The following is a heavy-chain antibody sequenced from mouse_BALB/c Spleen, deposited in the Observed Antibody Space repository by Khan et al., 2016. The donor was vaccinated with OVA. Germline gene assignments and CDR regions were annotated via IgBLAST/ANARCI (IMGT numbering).Heavy chain of an antibody. V-gene: IGHV5-6*01. J-gene: IGHJ3*01. D-gene: IGHD1-1*01. CDR1: GFTFSTYG. CDR2: VSTGGSYT. Sequence: EVKLVESGGDLVKPGGSLKLSCAASGFTFSTYGMSWVRQAPDKRLEWVATVSTGGSYTYYPDSVKGRFTISRDNAKNTLYLQMSGLRSEDNAMFYGTRLAYYYDSEGFAYWGQGTLVTVSA. CDR3: TRLAYYYDSEGFAY.